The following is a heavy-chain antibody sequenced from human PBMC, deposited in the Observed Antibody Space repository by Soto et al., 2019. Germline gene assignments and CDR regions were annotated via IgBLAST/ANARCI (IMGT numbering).Heavy chain of an antibody. J-gene: IGHJ6*02. CDR1: GGTFSSYA. CDR3: ARGIAVAGPYYYGMDV. Sequence: QVQLVQSGAEVKKPGSSVKVSCKASGGTFSSYAISWVRQAPGQGLEWMGGIIPIFGTANYAQKFQGRVSITXXDXTXXAYMALSSLSSEDTAVYYCARGIAVAGPYYYGMDVWGQGTTVTVSS. CDR2: IIPIFGTA. V-gene: IGHV1-69*05. D-gene: IGHD6-19*01.